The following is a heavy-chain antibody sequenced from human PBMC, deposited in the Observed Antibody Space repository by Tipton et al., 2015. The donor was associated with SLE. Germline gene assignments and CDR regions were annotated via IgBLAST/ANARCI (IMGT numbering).Heavy chain of an antibody. V-gene: IGHV4-39*07. CDR3: ARWTRKAFDI. J-gene: IGHJ3*02. CDR1: GGSISSSSYY. CDR2: IYYSGST. D-gene: IGHD1-14*01. Sequence: LRLSCTVSGGSISSSSYYWGWIRQPPGKGLEWIGSIYYSGSTYYNPSLKSRVTISVDTSKNQFSLKLSSVTAADTAVDYCARWTRKAFDIWGQGTMVTVSS.